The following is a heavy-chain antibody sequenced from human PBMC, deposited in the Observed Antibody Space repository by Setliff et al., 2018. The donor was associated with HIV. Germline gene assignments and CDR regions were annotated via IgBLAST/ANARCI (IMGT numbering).Heavy chain of an antibody. CDR2: IYHSGST. D-gene: IGHD3-22*01. V-gene: IGHV4-4*02. J-gene: IGHJ3*02. CDR3: ARIMIVGYDAFDI. Sequence: PSETLSLTCAVSGGSISSSNWWSWVRQPPGKGLEWIGEIYHSGSTNYNPSPKSRVTISVDKSKNQFSLKLSSVTAADTAVYYCARIMIVGYDAFDIWGQGTMVTVSS. CDR1: GGSISSSNW.